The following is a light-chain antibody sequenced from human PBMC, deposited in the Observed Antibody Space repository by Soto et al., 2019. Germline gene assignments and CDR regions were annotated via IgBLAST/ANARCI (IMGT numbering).Light chain of an antibody. CDR1: QSVSTSY. Sequence: DIVLTQSPGTMSLSPGESATLSCRASQSVSTSYLAWYQQKPGQPPWLLIYGASSRASCIPDRLTGSGSRADFTLTITTLEPEAFAVYYCQQYRSVPLTFGGGTKAEIK. V-gene: IGKV3-20*01. CDR3: QQYRSVPLT. J-gene: IGKJ4*01. CDR2: GAS.